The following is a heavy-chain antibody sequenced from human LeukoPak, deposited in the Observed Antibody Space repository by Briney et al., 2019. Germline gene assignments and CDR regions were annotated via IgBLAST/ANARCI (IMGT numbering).Heavy chain of an antibody. D-gene: IGHD3-22*01. CDR2: ISSSSSYI. Sequence: GGSLRLSCAASGFTFSSYGMHWVRQAPGKGLEWVSSISSSSSYIYYADSVKGRFTISRDNAKNSLYLQMNSLRAEDTAVYYCARDGDYYDSRGDAFDIWGQGAMVTVAS. V-gene: IGHV3-21*01. J-gene: IGHJ3*02. CDR1: GFTFSSYG. CDR3: ARDGDYYDSRGDAFDI.